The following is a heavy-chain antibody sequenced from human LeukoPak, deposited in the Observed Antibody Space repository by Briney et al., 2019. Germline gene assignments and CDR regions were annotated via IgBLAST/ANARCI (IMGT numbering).Heavy chain of an antibody. Sequence: GGSLRLSCAASGFTFSSYGMSWVRQAPGKGLEWVSAISGSGGNTYYADSVKGRFTISRDNSKGTVYLQMNSLRPEDTAVYYCAKDDAWLQYGNWGRGTLVTVSS. J-gene: IGHJ4*02. V-gene: IGHV3-23*01. D-gene: IGHD5-24*01. CDR1: GFTFSSYG. CDR3: AKDDAWLQYGN. CDR2: ISGSGGNT.